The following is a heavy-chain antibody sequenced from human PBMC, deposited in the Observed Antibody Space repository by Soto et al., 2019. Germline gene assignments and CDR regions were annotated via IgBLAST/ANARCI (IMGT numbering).Heavy chain of an antibody. CDR3: SRALILTGYYIHDAFDI. CDR2: IYYSGST. CDR1: GGSISSGGYY. D-gene: IGHD3-9*01. J-gene: IGHJ3*02. Sequence: SETLSLTCTVSGGSISSGGYYWSWIRQHPGKGLEWIGYIYYSGSTYYNPSLKSRVTISVDTSKNQFSLKLSSVTAADTAVYYCSRALILTGYYIHDAFDIWGQGTMVTVSS. V-gene: IGHV4-31*03.